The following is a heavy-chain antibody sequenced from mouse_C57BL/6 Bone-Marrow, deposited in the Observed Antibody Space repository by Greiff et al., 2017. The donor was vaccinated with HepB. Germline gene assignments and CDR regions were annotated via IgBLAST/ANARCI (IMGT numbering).Heavy chain of an antibody. Sequence: EVKLQESGAELVRPGASVKSSCTASGFNIKDDYMHWVKQRPEQGLEWIGWIDPENGDTEYASKFQGKATITADTSSNTAYLQLSSLTSEDTAGYYCTTLGTGTWGDAYWGQGTLVTVSA. J-gene: IGHJ3*01. CDR3: TTLGTGTWGDAY. CDR2: IDPENGDT. V-gene: IGHV14-4*01. CDR1: GFNIKDDY. D-gene: IGHD4-1*01.